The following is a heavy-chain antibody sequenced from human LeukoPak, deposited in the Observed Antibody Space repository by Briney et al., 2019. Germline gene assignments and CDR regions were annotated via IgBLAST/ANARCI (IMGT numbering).Heavy chain of an antibody. CDR1: GYTLTELS. Sequence: ASVKVSCKVSGYTLTELSMHWVRQAPRKGLEWMGGFDPEDGETIYAQKFQGRVTMTEDTSTDTAYMELSSLRSEDTAVYYCATESYSGSYLYAFDIWGQGTMVTVSS. CDR2: FDPEDGET. V-gene: IGHV1-24*01. CDR3: ATESYSGSYLYAFDI. J-gene: IGHJ3*02. D-gene: IGHD1-26*01.